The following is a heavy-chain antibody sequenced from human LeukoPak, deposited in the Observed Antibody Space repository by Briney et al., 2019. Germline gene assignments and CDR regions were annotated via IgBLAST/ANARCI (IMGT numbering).Heavy chain of an antibody. CDR3: ARVQAYGGKGYFDY. V-gene: IGHV4-59*01. D-gene: IGHD4-23*01. CDR2: IYYSGST. J-gene: IGHJ4*02. CDR1: GDSISSYY. Sequence: SETLSLTCTVSGDSISSYYWSWIRQPPGKGLEWIGYIYYSGSTNYNPSLKSRVTISVDTPKNQFSLKLSSVTAADTAVYYCARVQAYGGKGYFDYWGQGTLVTVSS.